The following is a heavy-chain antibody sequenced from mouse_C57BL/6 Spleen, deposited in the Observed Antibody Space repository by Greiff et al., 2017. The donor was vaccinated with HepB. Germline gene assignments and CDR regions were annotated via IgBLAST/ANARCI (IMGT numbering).Heavy chain of an antibody. V-gene: IGHV1-64*01. CDR1: GYTFTSYW. CDR3: ARGYYGSSPLAMDY. D-gene: IGHD1-1*01. Sequence: QVQLQQPGAELVKPGASVQLSCKASGYTFTSYWMHWVKQRPGQGLEWIGMLHPNSGSTNYNAKFKSTATLTVDKSSSTAYMQRSSLTSEDSAVYYCARGYYGSSPLAMDYWGQGTSVTVSS. J-gene: IGHJ4*01. CDR2: LHPNSGST.